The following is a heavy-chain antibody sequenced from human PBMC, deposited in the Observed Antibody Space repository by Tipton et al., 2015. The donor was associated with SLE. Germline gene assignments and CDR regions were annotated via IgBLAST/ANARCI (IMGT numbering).Heavy chain of an antibody. CDR1: GFIYSGYA. V-gene: IGHV3-30*02. CDR3: AGGTGAYFDH. Sequence: SLRLSCAASGFIYSGYAMHWVRQAPGKGLEWVAFIRADGSNKDYADSVKGRFTISRDNSKSTLYLQMNRLRVEDTAVYYCAGGTGAYFDHWGQGTLVTVSS. CDR2: IRADGSNK. J-gene: IGHJ4*02. D-gene: IGHD3-16*01.